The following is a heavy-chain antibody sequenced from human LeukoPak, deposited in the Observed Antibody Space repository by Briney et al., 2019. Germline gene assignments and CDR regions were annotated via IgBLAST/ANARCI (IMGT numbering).Heavy chain of an antibody. CDR1: GFTFSSYG. CDR2: ISYDGSNK. V-gene: IGHV3-30*18. Sequence: GGSLRLSCAASGFTFSSYGMHWVRQAPGKGLEWVAVISYDGSNKYYADSVKGRFTISRDNSKNTLYLQMNSLRAEDTALYYCAKDMGSYGSGSSDYWGQGTLVTVSS. J-gene: IGHJ4*02. CDR3: AKDMGSYGSGSSDY. D-gene: IGHD3-10*01.